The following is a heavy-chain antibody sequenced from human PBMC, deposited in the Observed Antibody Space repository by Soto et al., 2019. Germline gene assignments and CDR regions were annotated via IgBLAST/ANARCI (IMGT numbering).Heavy chain of an antibody. CDR2: IFYTGST. CDR3: AREPLKWYGMDV. Sequence: SEALSLTCTDSGGSISSGDYYWSWIRQSPGTGLEWIGYIFYTGSTYYNPSLRSRLAISVDTSKNQFSLKLSSVTAADAAVYYCAREPLKWYGMDVWGQATTVTVSS. J-gene: IGHJ6*02. CDR1: GGSISSGDYY. V-gene: IGHV4-30-4*01. D-gene: IGHD1-26*01.